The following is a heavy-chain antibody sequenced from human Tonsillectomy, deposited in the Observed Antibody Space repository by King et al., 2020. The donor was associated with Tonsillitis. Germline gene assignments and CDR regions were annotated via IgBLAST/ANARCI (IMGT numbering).Heavy chain of an antibody. CDR1: GGSISGGDSY. CDR3: GGYEGGVFDS. Sequence: VQLQESGPGLVKPSQTLSLTCTLSGGSISGGDSYWSWIRQRPGKGLEWIGYIYDSGYTFYNPSLKSRLTISGDTSKNQFSLKLISVTAADTAVYYCGGYEGGVFDSWGQGTLVTVSS. D-gene: IGHD2-15*01. J-gene: IGHJ5*01. V-gene: IGHV4-31*03. CDR2: IYDSGYT.